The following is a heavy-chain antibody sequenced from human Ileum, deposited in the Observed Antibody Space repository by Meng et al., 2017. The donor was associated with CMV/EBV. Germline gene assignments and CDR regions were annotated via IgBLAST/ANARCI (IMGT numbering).Heavy chain of an antibody. J-gene: IGHJ4*02. Sequence: QAQLQASGPGLVKTSETLSLTCYVSGGSISNYYWSWIRQPAGKGLEWIAHIYTSGTTNYNPSLKSRVTMSVDTSRNQFSLKLTSVTAADTAVYYCARNYGSGNWNFFHYWGQGTLVTVSS. CDR3: ARNYGSGNWNFFHY. CDR1: GGSISNYY. D-gene: IGHD3-10*01. V-gene: IGHV4-4*07. CDR2: IYTSGTT.